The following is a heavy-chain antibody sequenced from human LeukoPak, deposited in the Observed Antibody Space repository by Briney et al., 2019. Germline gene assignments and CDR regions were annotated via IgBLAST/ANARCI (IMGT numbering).Heavy chain of an antibody. V-gene: IGHV1-58*02. D-gene: IGHD3-22*01. CDR1: GFTFTSSA. J-gene: IGHJ4*02. Sequence: ASVKVSCKASGFTFTSSAMQWVRQARGQRLEWIGWIVVGSGNTNYAQKFQERVTITRDMSTSTAYMELSSLRSEDTAVYYCAASRHYDSSDVTSGDYWGQGTLVTVSS. CDR2: IVVGSGNT. CDR3: AASRHYDSSDVTSGDY.